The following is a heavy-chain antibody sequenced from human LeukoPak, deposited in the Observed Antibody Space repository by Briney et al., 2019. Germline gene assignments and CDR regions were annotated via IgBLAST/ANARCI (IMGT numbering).Heavy chain of an antibody. Sequence: PSETLTLTRTVSGGSISSYYWSWIRQPAGKGLECIGRMYTSGCTNYNPSLKSRITMSVDTSKNQFSLKLSPVTAAETAVYYCARDFGSGSPFDYWGQGNLVTVSS. CDR1: GGSISSYY. CDR3: ARDFGSGSPFDY. J-gene: IGHJ4*02. V-gene: IGHV4-4*07. D-gene: IGHD3-10*01. CDR2: MYTSGCT.